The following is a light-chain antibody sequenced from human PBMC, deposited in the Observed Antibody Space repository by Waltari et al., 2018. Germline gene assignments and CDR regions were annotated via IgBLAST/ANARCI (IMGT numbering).Light chain of an antibody. CDR1: QRVNRG. CDR2: EAS. J-gene: IGKJ1*01. V-gene: IGKV1-5*03. Sequence: DIQMTQSPSTLSASVGDRVTITCRASQRVNRGLAWYQQKPGKAPELLIYEASSLESGVPSRFSGSGSGKEFTLTISSLQPDDFGTYYCQQYVNYWTFGQGTKVEIK. CDR3: QQYVNYWT.